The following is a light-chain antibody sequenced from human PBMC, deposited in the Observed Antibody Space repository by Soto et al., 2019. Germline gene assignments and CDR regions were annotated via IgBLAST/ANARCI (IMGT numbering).Light chain of an antibody. Sequence: ETVMTQSPATLSVSPGERATLSCRASQSVYSSLAWYQQKHGQAPRLLIYGTSSRATGIPDRFSGSGSGTDFTLTISRLEPEDFAVYYCQQYGSSITFGQGTRLEIK. CDR1: QSVYSS. CDR2: GTS. J-gene: IGKJ5*01. CDR3: QQYGSSIT. V-gene: IGKV3-20*01.